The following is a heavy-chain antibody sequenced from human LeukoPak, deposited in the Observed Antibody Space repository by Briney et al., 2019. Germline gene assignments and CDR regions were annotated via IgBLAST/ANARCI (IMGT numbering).Heavy chain of an antibody. CDR2: IGIRGDT. Sequence: GGSLRLSCVASGFTFSNYDMHWVRQGTEKGLEGVSGIGIRGDTHYPDSVKGRFTISRENAKNSLYLQMNSLRVGDTAMYYCARAARFYGSTGAHAFDIWGQGTEVTVS. CDR3: ARAARFYGSTGAHAFDI. J-gene: IGHJ3*02. CDR1: GFTFSNYD. V-gene: IGHV3-13*01. D-gene: IGHD2-8*02.